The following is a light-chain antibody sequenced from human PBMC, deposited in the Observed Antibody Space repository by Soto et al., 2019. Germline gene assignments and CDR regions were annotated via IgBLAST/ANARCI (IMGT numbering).Light chain of an antibody. CDR3: CSFTSITTYV. J-gene: IGLJ1*01. Sequence: QSVLTQPASVSGSPGQSITISCTGTSSDVGSYNLVSWYQQHPGKAPKLMISEVSNRPSGVSNRFSGSKSGNTASLIISGLQAEDEADYYCCSFTSITTYVFGTGTKVTVL. V-gene: IGLV2-14*02. CDR1: SSDVGSYNL. CDR2: EVS.